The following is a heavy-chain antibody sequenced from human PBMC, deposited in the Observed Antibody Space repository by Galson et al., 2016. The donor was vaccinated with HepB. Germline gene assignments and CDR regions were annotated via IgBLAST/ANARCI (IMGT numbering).Heavy chain of an antibody. CDR2: IIPIYGTP. D-gene: IGHD1-26*01. J-gene: IGHJ4*02. V-gene: IGHV1-69*06. CDR1: GGSFSSDG. CDR3: AREWALLRGPFDD. Sequence: SVKVSCKASGGSFSSDGITWVRQAPGQGLEWMGGIIPIYGTPKYAQKFQGRVTITADKSTSTGYMELSSLRSEDTAVYYCAREWALLRGPFDDWGQGTLVTVS.